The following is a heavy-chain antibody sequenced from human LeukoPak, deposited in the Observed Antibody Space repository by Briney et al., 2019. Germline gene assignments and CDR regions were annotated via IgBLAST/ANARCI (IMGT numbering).Heavy chain of an antibody. D-gene: IGHD3-22*01. CDR3: ARHMTVTYDAFDL. CDR2: IYHSGST. Sequence: SETLSLTCTVSGGSISSGGYYWSWIRQPPGKGLEWVGYIYHSGSTYYNPFLKSRVTISVDRSKNQFSLKLSSVTAADTAVYYCARHMTVTYDAFDLWGQGTMVTVSS. CDR1: GGSISSGGYY. V-gene: IGHV4-30-2*01. J-gene: IGHJ3*01.